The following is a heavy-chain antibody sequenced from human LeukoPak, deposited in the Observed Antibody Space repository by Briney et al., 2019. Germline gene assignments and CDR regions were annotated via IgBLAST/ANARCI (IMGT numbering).Heavy chain of an antibody. J-gene: IGHJ3*02. CDR2: IYYSGST. D-gene: IGHD2-2*01. Sequence: SETLSLTCTVSGGSISSGGYYWSWIRQHPGKGLEWIGYIYYSGSTYYNPSLKSRVTISVDTSKNQFSLKLSSVTAADTAVYYCAREKARYCSSTSCPHDAFDIWGQGTMVTVSS. CDR1: GGSISSGGYY. CDR3: AREKARYCSSTSCPHDAFDI. V-gene: IGHV4-31*03.